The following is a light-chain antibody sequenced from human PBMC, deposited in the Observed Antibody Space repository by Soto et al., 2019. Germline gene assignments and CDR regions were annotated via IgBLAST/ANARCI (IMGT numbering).Light chain of an antibody. J-gene: IGKJ1*01. CDR2: ATS. V-gene: IGKV3-15*01. CDR3: QHYNNWPPWT. Sequence: EIVMTQSPATLSVSPGERASLSCRASQSVSSNLAWYQQKPGQPPRLLIYATSTRATGIPARFSGSGSGTESTLTISSLQSEDFAVYYCQHYNNWPPWTFGQGTKVDIK. CDR1: QSVSSN.